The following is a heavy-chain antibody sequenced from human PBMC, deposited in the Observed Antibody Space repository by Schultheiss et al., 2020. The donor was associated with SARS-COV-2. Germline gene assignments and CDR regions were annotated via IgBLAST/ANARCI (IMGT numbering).Heavy chain of an antibody. CDR3: ARGEKTGTTFFDY. D-gene: IGHD1-1*01. CDR1: GGTFSSYT. Sequence: SVKVSCKASGGTFSSYTISWVRQAPGQGLEWMGGIIPIFGTANYAQKFQGRVTITRDTSASTAYMELSSLRSEDTAVYYCARGEKTGTTFFDYWGQGTLVTVSS. J-gene: IGHJ4*02. CDR2: IIPIFGTA. V-gene: IGHV1-69*05.